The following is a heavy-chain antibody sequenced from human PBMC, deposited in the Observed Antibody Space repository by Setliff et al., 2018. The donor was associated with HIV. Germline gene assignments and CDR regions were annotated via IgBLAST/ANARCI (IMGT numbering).Heavy chain of an antibody. V-gene: IGHV3-53*01. CDR3: ARGTRWLQSREYYYYYMDV. J-gene: IGHJ6*03. Sequence: GSLRLSCAASGFTVSSNYMSWVRQAPGKGLEWVSVIYSDGSTYYADSVKGRFTISRDNSKNPLYLQMNSLRAEDTAVYYCARGTRWLQSREYYYYYMDVWGKGTTVTVS. D-gene: IGHD5-12*01. CDR2: IYSDGST. CDR1: GFTVSSNY.